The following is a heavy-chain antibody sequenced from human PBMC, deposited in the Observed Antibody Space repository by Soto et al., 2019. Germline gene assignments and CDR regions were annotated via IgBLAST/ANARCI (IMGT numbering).Heavy chain of an antibody. V-gene: IGHV4-30-2*06. CDR2: IYATGKT. J-gene: IGHJ6*02. CDR3: ARAPPGPSPRWDV. D-gene: IGHD3-10*01. CDR1: GASMSSGGHS. Sequence: SETLSLTCCVSGASMSSGGHSWSWIRQSPGKGLEWIGCIYATGKTYYNPSLRSRVTISVDTSNNLFSLNVTSVTAADTAVYYCARAPPGPSPRWDVWGQGTTVTVSS.